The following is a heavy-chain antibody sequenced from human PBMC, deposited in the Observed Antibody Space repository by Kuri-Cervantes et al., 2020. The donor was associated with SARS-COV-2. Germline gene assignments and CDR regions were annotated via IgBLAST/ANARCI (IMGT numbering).Heavy chain of an antibody. CDR1: GFTFSSYS. Sequence: GGSLRLSCAASGFTFSSYSMHWVRQAPGKGLEWVAFIRYDGSNKYYADSVKGRFTISRDNSKNTLYLQMNSLRAEDTAVYYCAKARLHYDFWSGLDYWGQGTLVTVSS. D-gene: IGHD3-3*01. CDR2: IRYDGSNK. J-gene: IGHJ4*02. CDR3: AKARLHYDFWSGLDY. V-gene: IGHV3-30*02.